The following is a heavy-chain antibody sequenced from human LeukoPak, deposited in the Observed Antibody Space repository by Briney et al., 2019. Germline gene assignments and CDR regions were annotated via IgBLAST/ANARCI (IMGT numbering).Heavy chain of an antibody. D-gene: IGHD6-19*01. J-gene: IGHJ4*02. CDR1: GFTFDDYA. CDR2: ISWNSGSI. CDR3: AKASQIAVAGTHFDY. Sequence: GGSLRLSCAASGFTFDDYAMHWVRQAPGKGLGWVSGISWNSGSIGYADSVKGRFTISRDNAKNSLYLQMNSLRAEDTALYYCAKASQIAVAGTHFDYWGQGTLVTVSS. V-gene: IGHV3-9*01.